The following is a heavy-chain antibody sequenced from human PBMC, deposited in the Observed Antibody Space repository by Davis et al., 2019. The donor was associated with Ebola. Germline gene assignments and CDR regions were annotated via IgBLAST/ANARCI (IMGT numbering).Heavy chain of an antibody. J-gene: IGHJ4*02. CDR2: ISYDGSNK. Sequence: GGSLRLSCAASGFTFSNYAMHWVRQAPGKGLEWVAVISYDGSNKYYEDSVKGRFTIYRDNSKNTLYLQMNSLRAEDTAVYYCAREAYYYDSSGYYSYYFDYWGQGTLVTVSS. CDR3: AREAYYYDSSGYYSYYFDY. D-gene: IGHD3-22*01. CDR1: GFTFSNYA. V-gene: IGHV3-30-3*01.